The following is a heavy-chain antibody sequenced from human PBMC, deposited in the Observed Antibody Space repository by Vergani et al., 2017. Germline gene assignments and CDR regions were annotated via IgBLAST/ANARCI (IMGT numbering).Heavy chain of an antibody. CDR3: AGGGSSGWRNPSDFDY. CDR2: ISSNGGST. CDR1: GFTFSSYA. J-gene: IGHJ4*02. D-gene: IGHD6-19*01. Sequence: EVQLVESGGGLVQPGGSLRLSCAASGFTFSSYAMHWVRQAPGKGLEYVSAISSNGGSTYYANSVKGRFTISRDNSKNTLYLQMGSLRAEDMAVYYCAGGGSSGWRNPSDFDYWGQGTLVTVSS. V-gene: IGHV3-64*01.